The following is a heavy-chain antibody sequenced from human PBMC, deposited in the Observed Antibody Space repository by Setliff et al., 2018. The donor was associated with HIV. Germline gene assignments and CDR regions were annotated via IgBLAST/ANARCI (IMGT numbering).Heavy chain of an antibody. CDR3: ARDGYYYDISGHLAYYFDY. Sequence: ASVKVSCKASGYTFTSCGRNWARQAPGQGLEWMGWINTYTGNPTYAQDFTGRFVFSLDTSVSTAYLQISSLKAEDIAVYYCARDGYYYDISGHLAYYFDYWGQGTLVTVSS. CDR1: GYTFTSCG. V-gene: IGHV7-4-1*02. CDR2: INTYTGNP. J-gene: IGHJ4*02. D-gene: IGHD3-22*01.